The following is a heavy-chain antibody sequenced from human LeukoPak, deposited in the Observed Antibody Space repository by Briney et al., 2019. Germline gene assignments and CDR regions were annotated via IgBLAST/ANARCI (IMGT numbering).Heavy chain of an antibody. V-gene: IGHV4-39*01. CDR2: IYYSGST. CDR3: SGPYSSSWYETY. CDR1: GGPISSSSYY. Sequence: SETLSLTCTVSGGPISSSSYYWGWIRQPPGKGLEWIGSIYYSGSTYYNPSLKSRVTISVDTSKNQFSLKLSSVTAADTAVYYCSGPYSSSWYETYWGQGTLVTVSS. J-gene: IGHJ4*02. D-gene: IGHD6-13*01.